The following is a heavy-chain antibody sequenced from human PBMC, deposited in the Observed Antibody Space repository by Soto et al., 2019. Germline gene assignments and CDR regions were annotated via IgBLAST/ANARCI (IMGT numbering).Heavy chain of an antibody. CDR3: ARVSGSAVAGLDAFDI. Sequence: ESLKIFCAASGFPVSSNYMNWVRPAPGKGLEWGSVIYSGGSKYYAGSVKGRFTISRDNSKNTLYLQMNSLRAEDTAVYYCARVSGSAVAGLDAFDIWGQGTMVTVSS. D-gene: IGHD6-19*01. CDR2: IYSGGSK. V-gene: IGHV3-53*01. J-gene: IGHJ3*02. CDR1: GFPVSSNY.